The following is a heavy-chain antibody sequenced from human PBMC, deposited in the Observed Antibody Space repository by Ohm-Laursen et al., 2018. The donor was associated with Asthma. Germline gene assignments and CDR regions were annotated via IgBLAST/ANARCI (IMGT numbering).Heavy chain of an antibody. Sequence: SLRLSCAASGFTFSSYAMHWVRQAPGKGLEWVAVISYDGSNKYYADSVKGRFTISRDNARNSVYLQMNSLRAQDTAVYYCAVRTTSAGFDVWGQGTTVTVSS. J-gene: IGHJ6*02. CDR3: AVRTTSAGFDV. CDR2: ISYDGSNK. V-gene: IGHV3-30-3*01. CDR1: GFTFSSYA. D-gene: IGHD1-1*01.